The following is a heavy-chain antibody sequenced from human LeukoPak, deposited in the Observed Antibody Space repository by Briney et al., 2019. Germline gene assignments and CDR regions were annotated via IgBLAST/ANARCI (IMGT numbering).Heavy chain of an antibody. CDR2: IYHSGST. CDR3: ARSSSDYVWGSYRRYYFDY. Sequence: SETLSLTCTVSGYSISSGYYWGWIRQPPGKGLEWIGSIYHSGSTYYNPSLKSRVTISVDTSKNQFSLKLSSVTAADTAVYYCARSSSDYVWGSYRRYYFDYWGQGTLVTVSS. J-gene: IGHJ4*02. D-gene: IGHD3-16*02. CDR1: GYSISSGYY. V-gene: IGHV4-38-2*02.